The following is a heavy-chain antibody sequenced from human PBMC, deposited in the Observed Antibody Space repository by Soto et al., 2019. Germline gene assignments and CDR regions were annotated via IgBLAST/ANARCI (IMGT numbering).Heavy chain of an antibody. CDR1: GFTFSSYA. Sequence: GGSLRLSCAAPGFTFSSYAMSWVRQAPGKGLEWVSAISGSGGSTYYADSVKGRFTISRDNSKNTLYLQMNSLRAEDTAVYYCAQGWVRGSYFYTFDIWGQGTMVTVSS. CDR3: AQGWVRGSYFYTFDI. D-gene: IGHD3-10*01. J-gene: IGHJ3*02. V-gene: IGHV3-23*01. CDR2: ISGSGGST.